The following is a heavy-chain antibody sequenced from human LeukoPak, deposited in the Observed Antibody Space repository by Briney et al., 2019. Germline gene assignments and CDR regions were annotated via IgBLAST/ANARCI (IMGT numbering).Heavy chain of an antibody. CDR2: IWYDGSNK. J-gene: IGHJ4*02. CDR3: ARGYYDFWSGYHPTYYFDY. CDR1: GFTFSSYG. V-gene: IGHV3-33*01. D-gene: IGHD3-3*01. Sequence: AGGSLRLSCAASGFTFSSYGMHWVRQAPGKGLEWVAVIWYDGSNKYYADSVKGRFTISRDNSKNTLYLQMNSLRAEDTAVYYFARGYYDFWSGYHPTYYFDYWGQGTLVTVSS.